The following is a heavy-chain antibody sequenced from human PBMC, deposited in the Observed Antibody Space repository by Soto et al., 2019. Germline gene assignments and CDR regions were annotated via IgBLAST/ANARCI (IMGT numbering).Heavy chain of an antibody. J-gene: IGHJ3*02. CDR3: ALDSSGYGGAXXI. V-gene: IGHV1-69*01. CDR1: GGTFSSYA. Sequence: QVQLVQSGAEVKKPGSSVKVSCKASGGTFSSYAISWVRQAPGQGLEWMGGIIPIFGTANYAQKFQGRVTITADESTSTAYMELSSLRSEXTXXYYCALDSSGYGGAXXIWGQGTXVTVSS. CDR2: IIPIFGTA. D-gene: IGHD3-22*01.